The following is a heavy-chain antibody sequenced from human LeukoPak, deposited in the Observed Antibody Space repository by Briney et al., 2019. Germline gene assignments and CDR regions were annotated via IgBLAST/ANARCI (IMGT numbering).Heavy chain of an antibody. D-gene: IGHD3-10*02. CDR2: ISAYNGNT. CDR3: ARTSVRGVIISLRFDP. Sequence: ASVKVSCKASGYTFTSYGISWVRQAPGQGLEWMGWISAYNGNTNYAQKLQGRVTMTTDTSTSTAYMELRSLRSDDTAVYYCARTSVRGVIISLRFDPWGQGTLVTVSS. J-gene: IGHJ5*02. V-gene: IGHV1-18*01. CDR1: GYTFTSYG.